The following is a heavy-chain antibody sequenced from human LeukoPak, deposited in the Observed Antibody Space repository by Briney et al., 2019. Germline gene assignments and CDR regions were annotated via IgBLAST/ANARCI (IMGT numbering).Heavy chain of an antibody. V-gene: IGHV1-69*13. CDR1: GGTFSSYA. D-gene: IGHD2-2*03. J-gene: IGHJ6*03. Sequence: VKVSCKASGGTFSSYAISWVRQAPGQGLEWMGGIIPIFGTANYAQKFQGRVTMTRNTSISTAYMELSSLRSEDTAVYYCARFGYCSSTSCSTYGARYYYYYMDVWGKGTTVTVSS. CDR2: IIPIFGTA. CDR3: ARFGYCSSTSCSTYGARYYYYYMDV.